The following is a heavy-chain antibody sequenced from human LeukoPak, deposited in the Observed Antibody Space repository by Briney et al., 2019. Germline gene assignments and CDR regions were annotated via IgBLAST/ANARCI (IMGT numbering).Heavy chain of an antibody. Sequence: GGSLRLSCAASGFTFSNYGMHWVRQAPGKGLEWVALIWYDGSNKYYTDSVKGRFTISRDNAKNSLYLQMNSLRAEDTAVYYCARVASTTLDYWGQGTLVTVSS. CDR3: ARVASTTLDY. CDR1: GFTFSNYG. D-gene: IGHD2-2*01. J-gene: IGHJ4*02. CDR2: IWYDGSNK. V-gene: IGHV3-33*01.